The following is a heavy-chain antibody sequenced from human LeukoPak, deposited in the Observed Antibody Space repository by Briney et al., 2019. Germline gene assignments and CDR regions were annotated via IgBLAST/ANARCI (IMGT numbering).Heavy chain of an antibody. Sequence: GGSLRLSCAASGFTFSSYAMHWVRQAPGKGLEWVALIIGNAGRTEYADSVKGRFTIARDKSKYTLDLYMNSLRVEDTAVYYCVKDRTPDGYYSVDYWGQGTLVTVSS. V-gene: IGHV3-23*01. J-gene: IGHJ4*02. D-gene: IGHD2-2*03. CDR1: GFTFSSYA. CDR3: VKDRTPDGYYSVDY. CDR2: IIGNAGRT.